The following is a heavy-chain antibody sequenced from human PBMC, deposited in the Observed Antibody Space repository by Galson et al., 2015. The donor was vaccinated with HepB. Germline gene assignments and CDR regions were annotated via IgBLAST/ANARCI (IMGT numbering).Heavy chain of an antibody. Sequence: SLRLSCAASGFTVSSNHMTWVRQTPGKGLEWVSVIHSDGTTYYADSVKGRFTISRGNSKNTVYLQMNSLRAEDTAVYYCARWGGGGRWDLRYWGQGTLVTVSS. CDR3: ARWGGGGRWDLRY. CDR2: IHSDGTT. J-gene: IGHJ4*02. V-gene: IGHV3-53*01. D-gene: IGHD1-26*01. CDR1: GFTVSSNH.